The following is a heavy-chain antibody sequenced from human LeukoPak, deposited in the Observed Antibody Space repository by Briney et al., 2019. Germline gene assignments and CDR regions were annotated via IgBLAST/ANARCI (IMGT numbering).Heavy chain of an antibody. CDR3: ARERLPWGGLLDY. Sequence: PGGSLRLSCAASEFTFSDYYMSWIRQAPGKGLEWVSYISYSGDTIYYADSVKGRFTVSRDNAKNSLYLQMNSLRAEDTAVYYCARERLPWGGLLDYWGQGTLVTVSS. CDR1: EFTFSDYY. V-gene: IGHV3-11*04. CDR2: ISYSGDTI. J-gene: IGHJ4*02. D-gene: IGHD3-16*01.